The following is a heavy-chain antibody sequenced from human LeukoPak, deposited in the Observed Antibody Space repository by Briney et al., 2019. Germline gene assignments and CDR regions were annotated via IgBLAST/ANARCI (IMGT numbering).Heavy chain of an antibody. Sequence: EASVKVSCKASGYTFTSYYMHWVRQAPGQGLEWMGIINPSGGSTNYAQKLQGRVTMTRDTSTSTVYMELSGLRSEDTALYYCASLPAATGAHAFDIWGQGTMVIVSS. CDR1: GYTFTSYY. D-gene: IGHD2-2*01. CDR2: INPSGGST. CDR3: ASLPAATGAHAFDI. V-gene: IGHV1-46*01. J-gene: IGHJ3*02.